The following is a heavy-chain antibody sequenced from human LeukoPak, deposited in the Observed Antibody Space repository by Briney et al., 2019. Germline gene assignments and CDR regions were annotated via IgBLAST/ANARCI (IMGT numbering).Heavy chain of an antibody. CDR3: TRVGYIDEGIDY. CDR2: IWYDGNHK. CDR1: GFIFTNYG. D-gene: IGHD5-24*01. J-gene: IGHJ4*02. Sequence: PGGSLRLSCAASGFIFTNYGMHWVRQAPGKGPEWLAVIWYDGNHKYYADSVQGRFTISRDNAKNSLYLQMNSLRAEDTAIYYCTRVGYIDEGIDYWGQGTLVTVSS. V-gene: IGHV3-33*03.